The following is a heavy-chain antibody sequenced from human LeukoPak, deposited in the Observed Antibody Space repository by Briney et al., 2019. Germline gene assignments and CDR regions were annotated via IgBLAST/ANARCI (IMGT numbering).Heavy chain of an antibody. CDR2: IYTNGNT. CDR3: ATRTS. J-gene: IGHJ5*02. D-gene: IGHD1-1*01. Sequence: PGGSLRLSCAASGFTISSNHMTWVRQAPGKGLEWVSIIYTNGNTYYADSVKGRFTISRDNSKNTLFLQMNSLRAEDTAVYYCATRTSWGQGTLLTVSS. CDR1: GFTISSNH. V-gene: IGHV3-53*01.